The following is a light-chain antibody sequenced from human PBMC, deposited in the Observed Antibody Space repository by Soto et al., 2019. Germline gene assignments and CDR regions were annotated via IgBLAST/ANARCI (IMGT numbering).Light chain of an antibody. CDR3: QQRSNWPT. J-gene: IGKJ4*01. CDR2: DAS. Sequence: EIVLTQSPATQSLSPGERATLSCRASQSVSSYLAWYQQKPGQAPRLLIYDASNRATGIPARFSGSGSGTVFTLTISSLEPEDFAVYYCQQRSNWPTFGGGTKVEIK. CDR1: QSVSSY. V-gene: IGKV3-11*01.